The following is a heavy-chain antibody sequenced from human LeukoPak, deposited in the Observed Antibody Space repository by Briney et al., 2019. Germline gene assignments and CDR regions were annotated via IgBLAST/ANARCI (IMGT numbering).Heavy chain of an antibody. V-gene: IGHV1-3*01. Sequence: ASVKVSCKASGYTFTSYAMHWVRQAPGQRLEWMGWINAGNGNTKYSQKFQGRVTITRDTSASTAYMELSSLRSEDTAVYYCARDSVLLWFGEPDGYFDYWGQGTLVTVSS. CDR3: ARDSVLLWFGEPDGYFDY. CDR2: INAGNGNT. J-gene: IGHJ4*02. CDR1: GYTFTSYA. D-gene: IGHD3-10*01.